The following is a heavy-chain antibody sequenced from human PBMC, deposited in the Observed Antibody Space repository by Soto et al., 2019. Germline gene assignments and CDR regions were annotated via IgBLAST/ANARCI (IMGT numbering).Heavy chain of an antibody. J-gene: IGHJ4*02. CDR1: GYTFSDKD. V-gene: IGHV1-2*02. CDR3: ARVHWSGAICQLFDY. D-gene: IGHD2-15*01. CDR2: INPNSGAT. Sequence: ASVKVSCKASGYTFSDKDIHWVRQAPGQGLEWMGWINPNSGATSSAQTFQGRVTLARDTSISTDYMGLTRLRTDDTAVYYCARVHWSGAICQLFDYWGQGTLVTVSS.